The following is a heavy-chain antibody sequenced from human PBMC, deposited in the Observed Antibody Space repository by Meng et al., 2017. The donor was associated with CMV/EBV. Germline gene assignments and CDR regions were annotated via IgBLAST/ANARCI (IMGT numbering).Heavy chain of an antibody. D-gene: IGHD5-18*01. J-gene: IGHJ4*02. CDR3: AHRGSYGYHGY. CDR1: GFSRSTGGVG. V-gene: IGHV2-5*02. CDR2: IYWDDDK. Sequence: ASGPRTTKPPTTLMLTCTCAGFSRSTGGVGVGWIRQPPGKALEWLALIYWDDDKRYSPSLKSRLTITKDTSKNQVVLTMTNMDPVDTATYYCAHRGSYGYHGYWGQGTLVTVSS.